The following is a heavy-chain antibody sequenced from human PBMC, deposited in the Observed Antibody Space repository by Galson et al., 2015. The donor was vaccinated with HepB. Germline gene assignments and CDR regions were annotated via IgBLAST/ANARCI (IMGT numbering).Heavy chain of an antibody. CDR3: ARTDCTGGICARPFDY. CDR2: TYYRSRWYN. Sequence: CAISGDSVSSNSVAWDWIRQSPSRGLEWLARTYYRSRWYNDYAVSVKSRVTINPDTSKNQFSLQLNSVTPEDTAVYHCARTDCTGGICARPFDYWGQGILVTVSS. D-gene: IGHD2-8*02. J-gene: IGHJ4*02. V-gene: IGHV6-1*01. CDR1: GDSVSSNSVA.